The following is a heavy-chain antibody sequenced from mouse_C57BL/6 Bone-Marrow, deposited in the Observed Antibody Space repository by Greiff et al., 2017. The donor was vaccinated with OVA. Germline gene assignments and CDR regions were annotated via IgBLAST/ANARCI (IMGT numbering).Heavy chain of an antibody. CDR2: IYPGSGST. CDR1: GYTFTSYW. J-gene: IGHJ2*01. V-gene: IGHV1-55*01. CDR3: ARRMGYFDY. Sequence: QVHVKQPGAELVKPGASVKMSCKASGYTFTSYWITWVKQRPGQGLEWIGDIYPGSGSTNYNEKFKSKATLTVDTSSSTAYMQLSSLTSEDSAVYYCARRMGYFDYWGQGTTLTVSS.